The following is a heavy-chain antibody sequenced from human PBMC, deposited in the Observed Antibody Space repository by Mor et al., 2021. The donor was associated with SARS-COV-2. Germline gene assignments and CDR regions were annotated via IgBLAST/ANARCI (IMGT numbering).Heavy chain of an antibody. Sequence: AQKFQGRVTMTEYESTSTAYMELSSLRSEDTAVYYCARAPYSSSSNFDYWGQGTLVTVSS. CDR3: ARAPYSSSSNFDY. J-gene: IGHJ4*02. D-gene: IGHD6-6*01. V-gene: IGHV1-69*01.